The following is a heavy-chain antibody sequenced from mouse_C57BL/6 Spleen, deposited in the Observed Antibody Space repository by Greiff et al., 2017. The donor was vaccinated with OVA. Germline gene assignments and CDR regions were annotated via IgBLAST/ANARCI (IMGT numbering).Heavy chain of an antibody. Sequence: VQLQQPGAELVRPGTSVKLSCKASGYTFTSYWMHWVKQRPGQGLEWIGVIDPSDSYTNYNQKFKGKATLTVDTSSSTAYMQLSSLTSEDSAVYYCASYDGYPWFAYWGQGTLVTVSA. J-gene: IGHJ3*01. V-gene: IGHV1-59*01. CDR2: IDPSDSYT. CDR1: GYTFTSYW. D-gene: IGHD2-3*01. CDR3: ASYDGYPWFAY.